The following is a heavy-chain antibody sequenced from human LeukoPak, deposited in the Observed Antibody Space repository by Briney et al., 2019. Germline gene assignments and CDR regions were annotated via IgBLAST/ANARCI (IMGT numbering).Heavy chain of an antibody. Sequence: PSETLSLTCTVSGGSISSSSYYWGWIRQPPGKGLEWIGSIYYSGSTYYNPSLKSRVTISVDTSKNQFSLKLSSVTAADTAVYYCARSGIWSGRRWEATFDYWGQGTLVTVSS. V-gene: IGHV4-39*07. CDR3: ARSGIWSGRRWEATFDY. CDR1: GGSISSSSYY. D-gene: IGHD3-3*01. CDR2: IYYSGST. J-gene: IGHJ4*02.